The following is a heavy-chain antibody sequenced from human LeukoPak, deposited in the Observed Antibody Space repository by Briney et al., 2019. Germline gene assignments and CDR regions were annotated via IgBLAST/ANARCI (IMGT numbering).Heavy chain of an antibody. D-gene: IGHD1-26*01. CDR2: IIPILGIA. CDR3: AREQSGSYGFDY. J-gene: IGHJ4*02. CDR1: GGTFSSYA. Sequence: ASVKVSCKASGGTFSSYAISWVRQAPGQGLEWMGGIIPILGIANYAQKFQGRVTITADKSTSTAYMELSSLRSEDTAVYYCAREQSGSYGFDYWGQGTLVTVSS. V-gene: IGHV1-69*10.